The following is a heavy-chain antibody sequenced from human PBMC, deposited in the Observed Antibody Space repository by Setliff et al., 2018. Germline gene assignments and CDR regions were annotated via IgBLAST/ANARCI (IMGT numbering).Heavy chain of an antibody. Sequence: NPGGSLRLSCTASGFTFGHYNMNWVRQAPGKGLEWVSSISDTTNFIYYADSVKGRFTISRDTAKNSLYLQMNSLRAEDSAVYYCARDGVFYAMDFWGQGTTVTVSS. J-gene: IGHJ6*02. D-gene: IGHD3-10*01. CDR3: ARDGVFYAMDF. V-gene: IGHV3-21*01. CDR2: ISDTTNFI. CDR1: GFTFGHYN.